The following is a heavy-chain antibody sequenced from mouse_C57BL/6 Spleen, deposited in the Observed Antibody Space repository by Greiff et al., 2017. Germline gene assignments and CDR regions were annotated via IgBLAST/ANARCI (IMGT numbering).Heavy chain of an antibody. V-gene: IGHV1-85*01. J-gene: IGHJ2*01. D-gene: IGHD1-1*01. CDR2: IYPRDGSN. Sequence: VQLQQSGPELVKPGASVKLSCKASGYTFTSYDINWVKQRPGQGLEWIGWIYPRDGSNKYNEKFKGKATLTVDTSSSTAYMELHSLTSEDSAVYFCARQLLLRRYYFDYWGQGTTLTVSS. CDR1: GYTFTSYD. CDR3: ARQLLLRRYYFDY.